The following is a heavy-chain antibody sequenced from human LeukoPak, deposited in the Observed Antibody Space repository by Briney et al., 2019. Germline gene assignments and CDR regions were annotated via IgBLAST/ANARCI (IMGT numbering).Heavy chain of an antibody. D-gene: IGHD6-19*01. CDR3: ARGIAVVLGFDY. CDR2: IKQDGSEK. V-gene: IGHV3-7*03. J-gene: IGHJ4*02. Sequence: PGGSLRLSCAASGFTFSSYWMSWVRRAPGKGLEWVANIKQDGSEKYYVDSVKGRFTISRDNSKNTLYLQMNSLRAEDTAVYYCARGIAVVLGFDYWGQGTLVTVSS. CDR1: GFTFSSYW.